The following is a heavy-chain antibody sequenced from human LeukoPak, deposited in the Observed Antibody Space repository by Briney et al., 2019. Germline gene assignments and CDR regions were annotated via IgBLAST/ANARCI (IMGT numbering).Heavy chain of an antibody. CDR3: VKGEAVRHFDWLLYD. CDR2: ISWNSGSI. Sequence: PGRSLRLSCAASGFTFDDFAMHWVRQAPGKGLEWVSAISWNSGSIGFADSVKGRFTISRDNAKNSLYLQMNSLRAEDTAVYYCVKGEAVRHFDWLLYDWGQRTLVTVSS. J-gene: IGHJ4*02. CDR1: GFTFDDFA. D-gene: IGHD3-9*01. V-gene: IGHV3-9*01.